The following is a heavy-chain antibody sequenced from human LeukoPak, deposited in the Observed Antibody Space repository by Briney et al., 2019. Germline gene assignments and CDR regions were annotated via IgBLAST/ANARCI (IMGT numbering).Heavy chain of an antibody. CDR2: IRYDGSNK. J-gene: IGHJ4*02. V-gene: IGHV3-30*02. CDR1: GFTFSSYG. D-gene: IGHD2-15*01. Sequence: GGSLRLSCAASGFTFSSYGMHWVRQAPGKGLEWVAFIRYDGSNKYYADSVKGRFTISRDISKNTLYLQMNSLRAEDTAVYYCAKDPGVVVVAATLDYWGQGTLVTVSS. CDR3: AKDPGVVVVAATLDY.